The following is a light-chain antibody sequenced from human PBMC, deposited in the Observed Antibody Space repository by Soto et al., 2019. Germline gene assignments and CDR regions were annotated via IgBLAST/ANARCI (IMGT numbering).Light chain of an antibody. V-gene: IGLV2-14*01. CDR3: SSYTSSSTLV. Sequence: QSALTQPAFVSGSPGQSITISCTGTNSDVGGYNFVSWYQQHPGKVPKLMIYDVTNRPSGVSNRFSGSKSGNTASLTISGLQAEDAAYYYCSSYTSSSTLVFGTGTKVTVL. J-gene: IGLJ1*01. CDR1: NSDVGGYNF. CDR2: DVT.